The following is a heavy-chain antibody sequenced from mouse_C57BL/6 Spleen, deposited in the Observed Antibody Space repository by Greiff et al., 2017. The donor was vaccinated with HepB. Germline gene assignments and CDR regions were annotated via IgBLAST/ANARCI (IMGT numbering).Heavy chain of an antibody. V-gene: IGHV5-17*01. CDR3: ARGLLRHHDFDD. J-gene: IGHJ2*01. Sequence: EVKLVESGGGLVKPGGSLKLSCAASGFTFSDYGMHWVRQAPEKGLEWVAYISSGSSTIYYADTVKGRFTISRDNTKNTLFLHMTSLRSEDTAMYYCARGLLRHHDFDDWGQGTTLTVSS. D-gene: IGHD3-1*01. CDR2: ISSGSSTI. CDR1: GFTFSDYG.